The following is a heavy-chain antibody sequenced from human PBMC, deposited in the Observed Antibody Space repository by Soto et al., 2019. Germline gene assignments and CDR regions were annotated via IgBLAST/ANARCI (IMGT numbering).Heavy chain of an antibody. CDR3: ASSIN. CDR2: IWYDGSNK. V-gene: IGHV3-33*03. Sequence: PGGSLRLSCAASGFPFSRYGMHWVRQAPGKGLDWVGVIWYDGSNKDYAESVKGRFTISRDNSKNMLYLQMNSLRADDTAVYYCASSINWGQGTPGTVSS. CDR1: GFPFSRYG. J-gene: IGHJ4*02.